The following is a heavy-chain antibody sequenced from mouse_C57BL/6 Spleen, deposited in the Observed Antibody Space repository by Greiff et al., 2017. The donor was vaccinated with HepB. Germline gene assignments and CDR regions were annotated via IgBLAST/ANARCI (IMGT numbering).Heavy chain of an antibody. CDR3: ARSYYDWDDGAWFAY. D-gene: IGHD2-4*01. CDR1: GYTFTSYW. CDR2: INPSSGYT. J-gene: IGHJ3*01. Sequence: QVQLQQSGAELAKPGASVKLSCKASGYTFTSYWMHWAKQRPGQGLEWIGYINPSSGYTKYNQKFKDKATLTADKSSSTAYMQLSSLTYEDSAVYYCARSYYDWDDGAWFAYWGQGTLVTVSA. V-gene: IGHV1-7*01.